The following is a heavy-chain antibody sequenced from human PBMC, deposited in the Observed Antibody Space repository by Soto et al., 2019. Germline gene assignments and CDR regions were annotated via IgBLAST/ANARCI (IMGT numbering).Heavy chain of an antibody. D-gene: IGHD4-4*01. Sequence: QVQLVESGGGVVQPGRSLRLSCEASGFTFSSYGMHWVRLAPGKGLEWVAFISYDVSNKYYADSVKGRFTISRDNSKNTLYLQMGSLRAEDTAVYYCAKEERIVYRDYYYYVMDVWGQGTTVTVSS. CDR2: ISYDVSNK. V-gene: IGHV3-30*18. J-gene: IGHJ6*02. CDR3: AKEERIVYRDYYYYVMDV. CDR1: GFTFSSYG.